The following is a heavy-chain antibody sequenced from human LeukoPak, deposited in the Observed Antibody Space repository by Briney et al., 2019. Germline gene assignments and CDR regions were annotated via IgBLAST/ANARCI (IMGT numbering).Heavy chain of an antibody. J-gene: IGHJ3*02. CDR3: TRPPYYDFWSGPDAFDI. V-gene: IGHV3-73*01. CDR1: GFTFSGAW. D-gene: IGHD3-3*01. CDR2: IRSKANSYAT. Sequence: GGSLRLSCEASGFTFSGAWMTWVRQAPGKGLEWVGRIRSKANSYATAYAASVKGRFTISRDDSKNTAYLQMNSLKTEDTAVYYCTRPPYYDFWSGPDAFDIWGQGTMVTVSS.